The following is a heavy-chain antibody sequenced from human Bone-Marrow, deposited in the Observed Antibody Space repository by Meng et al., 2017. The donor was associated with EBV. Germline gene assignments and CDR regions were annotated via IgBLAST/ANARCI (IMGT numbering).Heavy chain of an antibody. CDR2: RIPMSDEP. CDR1: GGTLRSDA. J-gene: IGHJ4*02. V-gene: IGHV1-69*01. Sequence: VVLGECGLEVDTPGSGESVSCKTLGGTLRSDAISWVVQAPGQGLEWMGGRIPMSDEPHYAQKFQGRITITADESTSTHYMDLSGLRSEDTAVYYCASESGRGFTPDYWGQGTLVTVSS. D-gene: IGHD3-10*01. CDR3: ASESGRGFTPDY.